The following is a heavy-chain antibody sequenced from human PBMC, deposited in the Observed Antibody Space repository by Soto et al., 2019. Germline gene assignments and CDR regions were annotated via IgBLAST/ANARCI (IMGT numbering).Heavy chain of an antibody. D-gene: IGHD6-19*01. Sequence: QVQLVQSGAEVKKPGASVTVSCKTSGYTFSNYGINWVRQAPGQGLEWMGWISGYNGNTNYAQTVQGRVTITTDTSTGKVYMELRSLKSDDTAIYYCSRFIMVGGWFDPNYYHGMDVWGQGTTVTVSS. J-gene: IGHJ6*02. CDR2: ISGYNGNT. CDR1: GYTFSNYG. V-gene: IGHV1-18*01. CDR3: SRFIMVGGWFDPNYYHGMDV.